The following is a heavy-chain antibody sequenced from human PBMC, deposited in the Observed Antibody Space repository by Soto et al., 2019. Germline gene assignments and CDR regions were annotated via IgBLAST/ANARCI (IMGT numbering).Heavy chain of an antibody. CDR3: AKGSVGLDY. CDR2: FSGSASST. V-gene: IGHV3-23*01. CDR1: GFTFSSYA. D-gene: IGHD1-26*01. J-gene: IGHJ4*02. Sequence: GGSLRLSCAASGFTFSSYAMSWVRQAPGKGLEWVSAFSGSASSTYYADSVKGRFTISRDNSKNTLYLQMNSLRAEDTAVYYCAKGSVGLDYWGQGTLVTVSS.